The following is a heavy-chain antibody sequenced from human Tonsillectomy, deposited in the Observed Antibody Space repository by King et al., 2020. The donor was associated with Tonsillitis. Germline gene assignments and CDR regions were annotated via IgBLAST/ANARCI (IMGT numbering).Heavy chain of an antibody. D-gene: IGHD5-18*01. CDR2: INSDGSST. V-gene: IGHV3-74*01. CDR3: ARADTAMAQYYFDY. J-gene: IGHJ4*02. CDR1: GFTFSSYW. Sequence: VQLVESGGGLVQPGGSLRLSCAASGFTFSSYWMHWVRQAPGKGLVWVSRINSDGSSTSYADSVKGRFTISRDNAKNTLYLQMNSLRAEDTAVYYCARADTAMAQYYFDYWGQRTLVTVSS.